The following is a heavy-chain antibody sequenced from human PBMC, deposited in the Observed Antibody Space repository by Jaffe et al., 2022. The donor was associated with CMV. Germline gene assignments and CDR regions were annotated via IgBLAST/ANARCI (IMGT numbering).Heavy chain of an antibody. CDR3: VKDPLENYDFWSGYLPDY. CDR1: GFTFSSYA. V-gene: IGHV3-64D*06. CDR2: ISSNGGST. J-gene: IGHJ4*02. D-gene: IGHD3-3*01. Sequence: EVQLVESGGGLVQPGGSLRLSCSASGFTFSSYAMHWVRQAPGKGLEYVSAISSNGGSTYYADSVKGRFTISRDNSKNTLYLQMSSLRAEDTAVYYCVKDPLENYDFWSGYLPDYWGQGTLVTVSS.